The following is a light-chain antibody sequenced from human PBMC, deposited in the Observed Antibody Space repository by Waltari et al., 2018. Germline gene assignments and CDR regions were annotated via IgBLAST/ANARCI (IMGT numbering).Light chain of an antibody. CDR1: QSVSSY. CDR2: DAS. J-gene: IGKJ4*01. Sequence: EIVLTQSPATLSLSPGERATLSCRASQSVSSYLAWYQQKPGQAPRLLIYDASNRATGIPARFSGSGSGTDFTLTISSLEPEDFAVYYCQQRSNWPPSVTFGGGTKVEIK. CDR3: QQRSNWPPSVT. V-gene: IGKV3-11*01.